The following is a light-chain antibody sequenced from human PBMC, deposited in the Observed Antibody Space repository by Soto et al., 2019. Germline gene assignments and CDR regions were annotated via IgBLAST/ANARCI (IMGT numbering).Light chain of an antibody. CDR1: SSNVGSYKL. V-gene: IGLV2-23*02. J-gene: IGLJ1*01. CDR2: EVN. CDR3: CSSGGSPTYV. Sequence: QSALTQPAPVCGSPGQSITISCTGTSSNVGSYKLVSWYQRHPGKAPKLMIFEVNNGPSGGSSRFSGSKYGNTACLTISGLKLEDEADYYCCSSGGSPTYVFGTGTKVTVL.